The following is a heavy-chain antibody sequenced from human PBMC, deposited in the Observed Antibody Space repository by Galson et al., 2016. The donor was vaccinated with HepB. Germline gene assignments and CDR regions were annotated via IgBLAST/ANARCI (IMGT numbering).Heavy chain of an antibody. CDR1: GFTFSNYG. V-gene: IGHV3-23*01. CDR3: VQGSTAPAV. CDR2: ISRSGDST. D-gene: IGHD2-2*01. J-gene: IGHJ6*04. Sequence: SLRLSCAASGFTFSNYGMTWVRQAPGKGLEVVSSISRSGDSTDYADSVKGRFTISRDNSKNTLSLQMNSLTADDTAIYDCVQGSTAPAVWGKGTTVTVSS.